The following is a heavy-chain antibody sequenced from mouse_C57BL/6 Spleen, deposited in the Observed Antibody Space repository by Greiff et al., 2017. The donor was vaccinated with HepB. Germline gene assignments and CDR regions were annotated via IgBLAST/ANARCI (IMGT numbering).Heavy chain of an antibody. CDR2: ISSGGSYT. V-gene: IGHV5-6*01. CDR3: ARPRGCSYLYYFDY. CDR1: GFTFSSYG. D-gene: IGHD1-1*01. J-gene: IGHJ2*01. Sequence: EVMLVESGGDLVKPGGSLKLSCAASGFTFSSYGMSWVRQTPDKRLEWVATISSGGSYTYYPDSVKGRFTISRDNAKNTLYLQMSSLKSEDTAMYYCARPRGCSYLYYFDYWGQGTTLTVSS.